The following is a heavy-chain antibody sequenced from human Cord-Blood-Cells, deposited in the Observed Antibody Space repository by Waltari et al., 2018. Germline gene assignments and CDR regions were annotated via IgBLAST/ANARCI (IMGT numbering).Heavy chain of an antibody. V-gene: IGHV1-2*02. Sequence: VQLVQSGAEVKKPGASVKVSCRASGYTFTGYHLHWMRQGPGQGLEWMGGINPNSGGTNYAQKFQGRVTMTRDTSISTAYMELSRLRSDDTAVYYCARDLVGEMGSAFDIWGQGTMVTVSS. D-gene: IGHD3-10*01. CDR1: GYTFTGYH. J-gene: IGHJ3*02. CDR2: INPNSGGT. CDR3: ARDLVGEMGSAFDI.